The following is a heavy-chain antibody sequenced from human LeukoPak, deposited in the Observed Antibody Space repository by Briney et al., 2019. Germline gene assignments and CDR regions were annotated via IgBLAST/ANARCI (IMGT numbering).Heavy chain of an antibody. Sequence: GASVKVSCKASGYTFTSYAMHWVRQAPGQRLEWMGWINAGNGNTKYSQKLQGRVAMTTDTSTSTAYMELRSLRSDDTAVYYCASQWQLEGFDYWGQGTLVTVSS. CDR3: ASQWQLEGFDY. CDR2: INAGNGNT. J-gene: IGHJ4*02. D-gene: IGHD6-6*01. V-gene: IGHV1-3*01. CDR1: GYTFTSYA.